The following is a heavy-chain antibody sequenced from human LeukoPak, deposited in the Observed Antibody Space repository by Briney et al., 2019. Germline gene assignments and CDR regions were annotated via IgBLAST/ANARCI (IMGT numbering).Heavy chain of an antibody. CDR2: IYYSGST. CDR3: ARGSSGYDLGDY. D-gene: IGHD5-12*01. CDR1: GGSISSGGYS. J-gene: IGHJ4*02. V-gene: IGHV4-30-4*07. Sequence: SETLSLTCAVSGGSISSGGYSWSWIRQPPGKGLEWIGYIYYSGSTYYNPSLKSRVTISVDTSKNQFSLKLSSVTAADTAVYYCARGSSGYDLGDYWGQGTLVTVSS.